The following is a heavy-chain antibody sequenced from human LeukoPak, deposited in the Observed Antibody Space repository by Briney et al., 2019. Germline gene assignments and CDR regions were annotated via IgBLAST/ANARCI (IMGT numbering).Heavy chain of an antibody. J-gene: IGHJ1*01. CDR2: TYYRSKWYK. CDR1: GDIVSSNSAT. V-gene: IGHV6-1*01. CDR3: ARGPSYFQH. Sequence: QTLSLTCAISGDIVSSNSATWNWIRQSPSRGLEWLGRTYYRSKWYKYYAVSVKGRITINPDTSKNQFSLQLNSVTPEDTAVYYCARGPSYFQHWGQGTLVTVSS.